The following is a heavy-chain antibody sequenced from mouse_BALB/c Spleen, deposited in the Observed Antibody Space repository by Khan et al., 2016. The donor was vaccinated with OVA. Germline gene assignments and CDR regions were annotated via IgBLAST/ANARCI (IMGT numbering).Heavy chain of an antibody. CDR1: GYSITSDYA. Sequence: EVQLVESGPGLVKPSQSLSLTCTVTGYSITSDYAWNWIRQFPGNKLEWMGYIGYSGSTSYNPSLKSRISITRDTSKNQFFLRLNSVTNEDTATYYCARRGPGFTYWGQGTLVTVSA. CDR2: IGYSGST. V-gene: IGHV3-2*02. CDR3: ARRGPGFTY. J-gene: IGHJ3*01.